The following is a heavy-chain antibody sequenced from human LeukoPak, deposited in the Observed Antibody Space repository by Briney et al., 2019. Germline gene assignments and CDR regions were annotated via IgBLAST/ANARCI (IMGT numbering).Heavy chain of an antibody. D-gene: IGHD1-26*01. Sequence: ASVKVSCTASGYTFTRHSIHWVRQAPGQGLEWMGLINLSVGTTNYAQKFQGRVTMTRDTPTSTGYLELGSLRLEDTAVYYCAISGYDSAYYRDSWGQGTLVTVSS. J-gene: IGHJ4*02. V-gene: IGHV1-46*01. CDR2: INLSVGTT. CDR3: AISGYDSAYYRDS. CDR1: GYTFTRHS.